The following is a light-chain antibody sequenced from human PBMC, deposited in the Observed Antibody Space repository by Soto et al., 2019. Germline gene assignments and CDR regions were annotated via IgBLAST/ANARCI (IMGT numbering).Light chain of an antibody. CDR3: QQRSNWPPL. V-gene: IGKV3-11*01. CDR2: DAS. CDR1: QSVSSY. Sequence: IVWTQSPATLSVFPGERATLSWRASQSVSSYLAWYQQKPGQDPRLLLYDASNRATGIPARFSGSGSGTDFTLTISSLEPEDFPVYYCQQRSNWPPLFGGGTKVDI. J-gene: IGKJ4*01.